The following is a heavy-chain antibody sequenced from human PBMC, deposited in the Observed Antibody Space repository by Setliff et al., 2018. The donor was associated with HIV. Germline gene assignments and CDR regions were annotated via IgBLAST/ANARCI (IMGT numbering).Heavy chain of an antibody. V-gene: IGHV4-31*03. D-gene: IGHD3-3*01. J-gene: IGHJ4*02. CDR2: IYYSGST. Sequence: SETLSLTCSVSGGSTTSGGYYWSWIRQHPGKGLEYIGYIYYSGSTYYNQSLKSRVTMSIDTSTQQFFLNVTSVTAADTAVYYCAGFSYNFWVYRFDHWGQGALVTVSS. CDR3: AGFSYNFWVYRFDH. CDR1: GGSTTSGGYY.